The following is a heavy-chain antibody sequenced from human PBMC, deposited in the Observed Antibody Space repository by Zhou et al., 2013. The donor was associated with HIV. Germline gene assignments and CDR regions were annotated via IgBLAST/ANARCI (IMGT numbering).Heavy chain of an antibody. CDR3: ARVAYYYGSGSPHHYYYMDV. D-gene: IGHD3-10*01. CDR1: GGTFSSYA. J-gene: IGHJ6*03. CDR2: IIPILGIA. Sequence: QVQLVQSGAEVKKPGSSVKVSCKASGGTFSSYAISWVRQAPGQGLEWMGRIIPILGIANYAQKFQGRVTITADKSTSTAYMELSSLRSEDTAVYYCARVAYYYGSGSPHHYYYMDVWGKGTTVTVSS. V-gene: IGHV1-69*04.